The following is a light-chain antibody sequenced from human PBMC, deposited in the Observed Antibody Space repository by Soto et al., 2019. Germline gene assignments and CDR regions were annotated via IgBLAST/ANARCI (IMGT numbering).Light chain of an antibody. CDR1: SSHVGAYHS. V-gene: IGLV2-11*01. CDR2: ELS. Sequence: QSALTQPRSVSGSPRQPVTISCTGTSSHVGAYHSLSSSQQYTGKATKIMIYELSKRPSGVPDRFSGSKSDNTASLTISGLQAEDEADYDCCSYAGSYTFVFGIGTKGIVL. CDR3: CSYAGSYTFV. J-gene: IGLJ1*01.